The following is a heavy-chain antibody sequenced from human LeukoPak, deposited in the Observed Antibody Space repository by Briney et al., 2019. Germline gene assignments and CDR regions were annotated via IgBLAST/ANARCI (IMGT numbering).Heavy chain of an antibody. D-gene: IGHD3-22*01. CDR2: FDPEDGET. CDR3: ATDRHYYDSSGSYNWFDP. Sequence: ASVKVSCKVSGYTLTELSMHWVQQAPGKGLEWMGGFDPEDGETIYAQKFQGRVTMTEDTSTDTAYMELSSLRSEDTAVYYCATDRHYYDSSGSYNWFDPWGQGTLVTVSS. V-gene: IGHV1-24*01. J-gene: IGHJ5*02. CDR1: GYTLTELS.